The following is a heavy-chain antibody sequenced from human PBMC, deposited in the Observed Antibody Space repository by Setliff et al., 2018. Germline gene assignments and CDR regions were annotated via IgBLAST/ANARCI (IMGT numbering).Heavy chain of an antibody. V-gene: IGHV1-69*10. CDR2: IIPILGIA. Sequence: SVKVSCKASGYTFTGYYMHWVRQAPGQGLEWMGGIIPILGIANYAQKFQGRVTITADESTSTAYMELSSLRSEDTAVYYCAADQPKEWLRYYYYGMDVWGQGTTVTVSS. CDR3: AADQPKEWLRYYYYGMDV. D-gene: IGHD3-3*01. J-gene: IGHJ6*02. CDR1: GYTFTGYY.